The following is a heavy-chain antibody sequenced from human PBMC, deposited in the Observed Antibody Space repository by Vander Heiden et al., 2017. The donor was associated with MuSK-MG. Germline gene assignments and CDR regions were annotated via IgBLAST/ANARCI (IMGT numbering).Heavy chain of an antibody. CDR1: GFTFSSYA. CDR3: ARGKYYYDSSGYYDPDY. D-gene: IGHD3-22*01. V-gene: IGHV3-30-3*01. J-gene: IGHJ4*02. Sequence: QVQLVESGGDVVQPGRSLRLSCAAPGFTFSSYAMHLVRQAPGKGLEWVAVISYYGSNKCYADSVKGRFTISRDNSKNTLYLQMNSLRAEDTAVYYCARGKYYYDSSGYYDPDYWGQGTLVTVSS. CDR2: ISYYGSNK.